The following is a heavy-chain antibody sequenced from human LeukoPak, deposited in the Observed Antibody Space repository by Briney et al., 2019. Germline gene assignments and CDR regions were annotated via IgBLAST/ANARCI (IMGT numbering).Heavy chain of an antibody. D-gene: IGHD4-17*01. CDR2: IYSGGST. CDR3: ARDTVTTFRFRDYSHYAMDV. V-gene: IGHV3-53*01. CDR1: GFTVSTNY. Sequence: PGGSLRLSCAASGFTVSTNYMNWVPPAPGKGLGWVSGIYSGGSTYYADSVKGRFTISRDNSKNTLYLQMNSLRAEDTAVYYCARDTVTTFRFRDYSHYAMDVWGQGTTVTVSS. J-gene: IGHJ6*02.